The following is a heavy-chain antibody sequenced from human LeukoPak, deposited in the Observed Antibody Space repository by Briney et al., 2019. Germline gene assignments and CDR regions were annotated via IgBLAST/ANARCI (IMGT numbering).Heavy chain of an antibody. CDR1: GFTFSSYA. D-gene: IGHD3-16*02. CDR2: ISYDGSNK. Sequence: PGRSLRLSRAASGFTFSSYAMHWVRQAPGKGLEWVAVISYDGSNKYYADSVKGRFTISRDNSKNTLYLQMNSLRAEDTAVYYCARDFTFGGVIAALDYWGQGTLVTVSS. J-gene: IGHJ4*02. CDR3: ARDFTFGGVIAALDY. V-gene: IGHV3-30-3*01.